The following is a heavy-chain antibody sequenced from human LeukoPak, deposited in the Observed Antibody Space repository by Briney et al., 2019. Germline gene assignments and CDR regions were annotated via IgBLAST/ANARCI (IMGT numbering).Heavy chain of an antibody. CDR1: GGSISSYY. J-gene: IGHJ4*02. Sequence: SETLSLTCTGSGGSISSYYWSWIRQPPGKVLEWIGYIYTSGSTNYNPSLKSRVTISVDTSKNKFSLKLSSVTAAATAVYYCARYDGGNSGFDYWGQGTLVTVSS. V-gene: IGHV4-4*09. CDR2: IYTSGST. D-gene: IGHD4-23*01. CDR3: ARYDGGNSGFDY.